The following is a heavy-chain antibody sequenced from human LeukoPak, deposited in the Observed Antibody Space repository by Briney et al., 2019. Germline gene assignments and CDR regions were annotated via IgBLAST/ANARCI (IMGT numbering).Heavy chain of an antibody. CDR3: AKTRGNYYGSGETDDAFDI. V-gene: IGHV3-23*01. CDR2: ISGSGGST. J-gene: IGHJ3*02. Sequence: GGSLRLSCAASGFTLSSYAMSWVRQAPGKGLECVSAISGSGGSTYYADSVKGRFTISRDNSKNTLYLQMNSLRAEDTAVYYCAKTRGNYYGSGETDDAFDIWGQGTMVTVSS. D-gene: IGHD3-10*01. CDR1: GFTLSSYA.